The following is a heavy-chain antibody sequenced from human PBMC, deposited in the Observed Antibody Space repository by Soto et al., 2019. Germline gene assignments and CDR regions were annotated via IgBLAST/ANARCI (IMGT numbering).Heavy chain of an antibody. V-gene: IGHV5-51*01. D-gene: IGHD2-15*01. Sequence: GESLKNSCKGSGYSFTSYWIGWVRQMPGKGLECMGIIYPGDSDTRYSPSFQGQVTISADKSISTAYLQWSSLKASDTAMYYCASPPGYCSGGSCSSIGPFDYWGQGTLVTVSS. CDR1: GYSFTSYW. CDR2: IYPGDSDT. J-gene: IGHJ4*02. CDR3: ASPPGYCSGGSCSSIGPFDY.